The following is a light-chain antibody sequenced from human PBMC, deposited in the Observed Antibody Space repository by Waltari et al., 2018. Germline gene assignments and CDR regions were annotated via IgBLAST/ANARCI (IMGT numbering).Light chain of an antibody. CDR1: QSVNNY. Sequence: EIVLTQSPATLSLFPGERATLSCRASQSVNNYLAWYQHKPAQPPRLLIYDASNRATGIPARFSGSGSGTDFTLTISSLEPEDFAVYFCQQHNSWPPIFTFGPGTKVDIK. CDR2: DAS. J-gene: IGKJ3*01. CDR3: QQHNSWPPIFT. V-gene: IGKV3-11*01.